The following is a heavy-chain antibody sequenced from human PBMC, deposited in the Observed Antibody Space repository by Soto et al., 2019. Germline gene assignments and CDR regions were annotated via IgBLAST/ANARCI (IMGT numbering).Heavy chain of an antibody. V-gene: IGHV3-9*01. Sequence: ESGGGLVQPGRSLRLSCAASGFTFDEYAMHWVRQAPGKGLEWVSGISWNSGSMGYADSVKGRFTISRDNAKNSLYLQMNSLRAEDTALYYCAKDMGSVQWWSLDYWGQGTLVTVSS. CDR2: ISWNSGSM. J-gene: IGHJ4*02. CDR3: AKDMGSVQWWSLDY. CDR1: GFTFDEYA. D-gene: IGHD2-15*01.